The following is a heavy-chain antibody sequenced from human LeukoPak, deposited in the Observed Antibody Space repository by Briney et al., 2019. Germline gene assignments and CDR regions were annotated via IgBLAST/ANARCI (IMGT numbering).Heavy chain of an antibody. CDR1: GGSISSYY. CDR3: ARDIAAAAGDYYYYYMDV. Sequence: SETLSLTCTVSGGSISSYYWSWIRQPPGKGLEWIGEINHSGSTNYNPSLKSRVTISVDTSKNQFSLKLSSVTAADTAVYYCARDIAAAAGDYYYYYMDVWGKGTTVTVSS. D-gene: IGHD6-13*01. J-gene: IGHJ6*03. CDR2: INHSGST. V-gene: IGHV4-34*01.